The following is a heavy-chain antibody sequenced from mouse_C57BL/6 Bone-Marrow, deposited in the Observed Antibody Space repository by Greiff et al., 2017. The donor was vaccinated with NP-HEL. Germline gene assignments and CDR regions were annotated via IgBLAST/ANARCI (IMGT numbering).Heavy chain of an antibody. CDR2: ISDGGSYT. D-gene: IGHD1-1*01. CDR1: GFTFSSYA. Sequence: EVKLEESGGGLVKPGGSLKLSCAASGFTFSSYAMSWVRQTPEKRLEWVATISDGGSYTYYPDNVKGRFTISRDNAKNNLYLQMSHLKSEDTAMYYCAREYYGSSPLDYFDYWGQGTTLTVSS. CDR3: AREYYGSSPLDYFDY. V-gene: IGHV5-4*01. J-gene: IGHJ2*01.